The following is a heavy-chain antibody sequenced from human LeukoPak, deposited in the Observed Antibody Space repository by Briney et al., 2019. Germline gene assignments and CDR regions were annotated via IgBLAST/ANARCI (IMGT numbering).Heavy chain of an antibody. J-gene: IGHJ4*02. V-gene: IGHV3-11*04. CDR2: ISSSGSTI. CDR3: ARGGYSYGLIDY. Sequence: GGPLRLSCAASGFTFSDYYINWLRQAPGRGLEWVSYISSSGSTIYYADSVKGRFTISRDNAKNSLYLQMNNLRAEDTAVYYCARGGYSYGLIDYWGQGTLVTVSS. CDR1: GFTFSDYY. D-gene: IGHD5-18*01.